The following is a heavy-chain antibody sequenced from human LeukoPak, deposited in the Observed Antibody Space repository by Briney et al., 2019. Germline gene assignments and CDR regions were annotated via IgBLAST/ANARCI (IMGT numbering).Heavy chain of an antibody. J-gene: IGHJ3*02. CDR1: GGSISSSSYY. Sequence: SETLSLTCTVSGGSISSSSYYWGWIRQPPGKGLEWIGSIYYSGSTYYNPSLKSRVTISVDTSKNQFSLKLSSVTAADTAVYYCASYNSVVLYAFDIWGQGTMVTVSS. CDR3: ASYNSVVLYAFDI. V-gene: IGHV4-39*07. D-gene: IGHD2-21*01. CDR2: IYYSGST.